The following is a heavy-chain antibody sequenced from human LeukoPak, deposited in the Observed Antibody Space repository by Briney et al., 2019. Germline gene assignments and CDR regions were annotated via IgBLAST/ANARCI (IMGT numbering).Heavy chain of an antibody. D-gene: IGHD4-23*01. CDR3: ARSDYGGNPRFDY. J-gene: IGHJ4*02. V-gene: IGHV5-51*01. CDR1: GYSFTNYW. CDR2: IYPGDSDT. Sequence: GESLKISCKGSGYSFTNYWIGWVRRMPGKGLDWMGIIYPGDSDTRYSPSFRGQVTISADKSISTAYLQWSSLKASDNAMYYCARSDYGGNPRFDYWGQGTLVTVSS.